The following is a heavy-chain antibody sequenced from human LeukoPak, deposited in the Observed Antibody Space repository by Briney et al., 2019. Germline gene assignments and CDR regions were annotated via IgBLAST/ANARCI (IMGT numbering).Heavy chain of an antibody. CDR3: ARAPRDRDGYIWGDFVDY. Sequence: TGGSLRLSCAASGFTFSSYAMHWVRQAPGKGLEWVAVISYDGSNKYYADSVKGRFTISRDNSKNTLYLQMNSLRAEDTAVYYCARAPRDRDGYIWGDFVDYWGQGTLVTVSS. J-gene: IGHJ4*02. CDR1: GFTFSSYA. CDR2: ISYDGSNK. V-gene: IGHV3-30*04. D-gene: IGHD5-24*01.